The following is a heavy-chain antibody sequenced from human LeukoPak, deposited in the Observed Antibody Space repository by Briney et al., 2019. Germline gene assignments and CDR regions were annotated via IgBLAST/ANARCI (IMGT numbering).Heavy chain of an antibody. D-gene: IGHD4-11*01. J-gene: IGHJ4*02. V-gene: IGHV4-34*01. Sequence: SETLSLTCAVYSASGSFSGYYWTWIRQPPGKGLEWIGEINHSGSTNYNPSLKSRVTISVDTSKNQFPLKLSSVTAADTAVYYCARGLRDYSNSLTFDYWGQGTLVTVSS. CDR1: SASGSFSGYY. CDR2: INHSGST. CDR3: ARGLRDYSNSLTFDY.